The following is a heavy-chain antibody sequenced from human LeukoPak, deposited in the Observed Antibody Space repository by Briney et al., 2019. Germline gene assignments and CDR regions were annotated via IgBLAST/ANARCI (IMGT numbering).Heavy chain of an antibody. D-gene: IGHD1-26*01. J-gene: IGHJ5*02. CDR2: ISPNNGNT. V-gene: IGHV1-18*01. Sequence: ASVKVSCKASGYIFFNYGISWVRQAPGQGLEWMGWISPNNGNTDFAQNFQDRVTMTTDTSTSTVYMELGSLRSDDTAVYYCARGLPIVSRSYYPFDPWGQGTLVTVSS. CDR1: GYIFFNYG. CDR3: ARGLPIVSRSYYPFDP.